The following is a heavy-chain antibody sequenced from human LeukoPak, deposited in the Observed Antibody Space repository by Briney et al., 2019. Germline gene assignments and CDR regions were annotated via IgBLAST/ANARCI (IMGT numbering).Heavy chain of an antibody. CDR3: ASPSPGYSGSYPHHAFDI. J-gene: IGHJ3*02. CDR1: GYSFSTHW. D-gene: IGHD1-26*01. CDR2: INPSGGST. Sequence: ASVKVSCKASGYSFSTHWMHWVRQAPGQGLEWMGIINPSGGSTSYAQKFQGRVTMTRDMSTSTVYMELSSLRSEDTAVYYCASPSPGYSGSYPHHAFDIWGQGTMVTVSS. V-gene: IGHV1-46*01.